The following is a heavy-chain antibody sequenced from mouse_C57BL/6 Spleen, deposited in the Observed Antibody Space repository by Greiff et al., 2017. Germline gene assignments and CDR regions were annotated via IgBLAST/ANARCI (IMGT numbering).Heavy chain of an antibody. CDR2: INPSNGGT. CDR1: GYTFTSYW. J-gene: IGHJ2*01. V-gene: IGHV1-53*01. CDR3: ARTYYGSSPYFDY. Sequence: QVQLQQPGTELVKPGASVKLSCKASGYTFTSYWMHWVKQRPGQGLEWIGNINPSNGGTNYNEKFKSKATLTVDKSSSTAYMQHISLTSEDSAVYYCARTYYGSSPYFDYWGQGTTLTVSS. D-gene: IGHD1-1*01.